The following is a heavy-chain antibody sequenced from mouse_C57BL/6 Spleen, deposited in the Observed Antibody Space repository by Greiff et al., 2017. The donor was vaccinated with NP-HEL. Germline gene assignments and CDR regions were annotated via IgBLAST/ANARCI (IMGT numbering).Heavy chain of an antibody. V-gene: IGHV3-6*01. J-gene: IGHJ2*01. CDR3: ASEDGSSLDY. Sequence: EVKLMESGPGLVKPSQSLSLTCSVTGYSITSGYYWNWIRQFPGNKLEWMGYISYDGSNNYNPSLKNRISITRDTSKNQFFLKLNSVTTEDTATYYCASEDGSSLDYWGQGTTLTVSS. CDR1: GYSITSGYY. CDR2: ISYDGSN. D-gene: IGHD1-1*01.